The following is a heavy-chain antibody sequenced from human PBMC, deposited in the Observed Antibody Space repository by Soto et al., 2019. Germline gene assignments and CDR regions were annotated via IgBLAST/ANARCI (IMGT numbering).Heavy chain of an antibody. V-gene: IGHV4-4*02. J-gene: IGHJ6*02. CDR3: AKNIDYAIDA. Sequence: QVQLQESGPGLLKPSGTLSLTCVVSGASITDSHWWTWVRQPPGKGLEWIGEMFHSGSTNYNPTLKSRVTISRDESRDQFSLNLNSVTAADTAVYYCAKNIDYAIDAWGQGTTVTVSS. CDR1: GASITDSHW. D-gene: IGHD3-16*02. CDR2: MFHSGST.